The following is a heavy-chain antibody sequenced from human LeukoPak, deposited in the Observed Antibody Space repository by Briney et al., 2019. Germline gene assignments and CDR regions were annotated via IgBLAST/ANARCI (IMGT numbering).Heavy chain of an antibody. J-gene: IGHJ4*02. CDR1: GGSISSYY. CDR3: ARGGWNKFDY. V-gene: IGHV4-59*01. CDR2: IFYSGTT. Sequence: PSETLSLTCTVSGGSISSYYWSWIRQPPGKGLEWIGFIFYSGTTNYNPSLKSRVTISVDTSKNQFSLKLSAVTAADTAVYYCARGGWNKFDYWGQGTLVTVSS. D-gene: IGHD3-22*01.